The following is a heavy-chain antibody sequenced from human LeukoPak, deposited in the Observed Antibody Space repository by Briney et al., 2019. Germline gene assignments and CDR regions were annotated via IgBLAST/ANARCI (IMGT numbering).Heavy chain of an antibody. V-gene: IGHV1-69*13. J-gene: IGHJ6*02. CDR2: IIPIFGTA. CDR1: GGTFSGYA. D-gene: IGHD6-19*01. CDR3: ARDGVSVSVWLVQHYYYYYGMDV. Sequence: SVKVSCKASGGTFSGYAISWVRQAPGQGLEWMGGIIPIFGTANYAQKFQGRVTITADESTSTAYMELSSLRSEDTAVYYCARDGVSVSVWLVQHYYYYYGMDVWGQGTTVTVSS.